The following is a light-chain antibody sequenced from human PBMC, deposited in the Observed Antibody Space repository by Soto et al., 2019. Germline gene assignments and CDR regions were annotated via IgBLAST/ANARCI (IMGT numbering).Light chain of an antibody. V-gene: IGKV3-11*01. CDR3: QQRSNWLT. Sequence: ETVLTQSPATVSLSPGERATLSCRASQSVSSYLAWYQQKPGQAPRLLIYDASNRATGIPARFSGSGSGTDFTLTISSLEPEDFAVYYCQQRSNWLTFGGGTKVDIK. CDR2: DAS. J-gene: IGKJ4*01. CDR1: QSVSSY.